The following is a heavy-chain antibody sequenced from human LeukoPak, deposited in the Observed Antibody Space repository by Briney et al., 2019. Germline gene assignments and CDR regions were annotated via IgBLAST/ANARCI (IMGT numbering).Heavy chain of an antibody. CDR2: MNPNRGNR. D-gene: IGHD2-21*01. J-gene: IGHJ4*02. Sequence: ASVKVSCKPSGYTFTSYDINWVRQSPGQGLEGMGGMNPNRGNRGYAQKFQGRVTITSNTTISTDYIQLSSQRSEDPAVYYCARGADSMFDYWGQGTLVTVSS. V-gene: IGHV1-8*01. CDR1: GYTFTSYD. CDR3: ARGADSMFDY.